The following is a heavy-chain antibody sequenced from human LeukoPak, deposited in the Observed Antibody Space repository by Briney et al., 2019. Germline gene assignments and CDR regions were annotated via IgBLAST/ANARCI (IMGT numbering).Heavy chain of an antibody. Sequence: GGSLRLSCAASGFNFRSYSMNWVRQAPGKGLEWVSYISSLSGTIYYADSVKGRFIISRDNAKSSLFLQMNSLRAEDTSVYYCVRDQGGAVSYWGRGTLVTVSS. CDR1: GFNFRSYS. D-gene: IGHD3-16*01. J-gene: IGHJ4*02. CDR3: VRDQGGAVSY. V-gene: IGHV3-48*01. CDR2: ISSLSGTI.